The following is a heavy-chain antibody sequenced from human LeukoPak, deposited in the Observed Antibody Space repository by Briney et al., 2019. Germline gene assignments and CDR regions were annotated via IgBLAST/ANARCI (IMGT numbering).Heavy chain of an antibody. V-gene: IGHV3-64*01. CDR3: ASDGGYSYAEGFDP. J-gene: IGHJ5*02. CDR2: ISSNGGST. CDR1: GFTFSSYA. Sequence: SGGSLRLSCAASGFTFSSYAMHWVRQAPGKGLEYVSAISSNGGSTYYANSVKGRFTISRDNSKNTLYLQMGSLRAEDMAVYYCASDGGYSYAEGFDPWGQGTLVTVSS. D-gene: IGHD5-18*01.